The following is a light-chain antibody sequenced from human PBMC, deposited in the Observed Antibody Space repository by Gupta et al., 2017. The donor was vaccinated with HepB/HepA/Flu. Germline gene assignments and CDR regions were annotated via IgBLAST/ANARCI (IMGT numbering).Light chain of an antibody. Sequence: EIVLTQSPATLSLSPGERVTLSCRASQSVGIFLAWYQHKVGQAPRLLIYDASNSAMGIPARFSGTGSVNDFTLTSISPENEDFAVYYGQYRTYIGTFGPGTKVESK. CDR1: QSVGIF. J-gene: IGKJ1*01. CDR2: DAS. CDR3: QYRTYIGT. V-gene: IGKV3-11*01.